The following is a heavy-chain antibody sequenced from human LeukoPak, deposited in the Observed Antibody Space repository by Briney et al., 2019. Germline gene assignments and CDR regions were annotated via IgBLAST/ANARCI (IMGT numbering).Heavy chain of an antibody. V-gene: IGHV3-30*18. Sequence: PGRSLRLSCAASGFTFSSYGMHWVRQAPGKGLEGVAVISYDGSNKYYADSVKGRFTISRDNSKNTLYLQMNSLRAEDTAVYYCAKDPTAAGNDNWFDPWGQGTLVTVSS. J-gene: IGHJ5*02. CDR3: AKDPTAAGNDNWFDP. CDR2: ISYDGSNK. D-gene: IGHD6-13*01. CDR1: GFTFSSYG.